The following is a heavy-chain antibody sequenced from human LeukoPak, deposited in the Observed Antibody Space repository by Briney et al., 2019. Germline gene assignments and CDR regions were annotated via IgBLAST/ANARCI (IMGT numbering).Heavy chain of an antibody. CDR1: GFTFSSYA. Sequence: GGSLRLSCAASGFTFSSYALHWVRQTPGKGLEYVSAISSNGGSTYYANSVKGRFTISRDNSKNTLYLQMGSQRAEDMAVYYCARVSVVAATLDYWGQGTLVTVSS. CDR2: ISSNGGST. V-gene: IGHV3-64*01. J-gene: IGHJ4*02. CDR3: ARVSVVAATLDY. D-gene: IGHD2-15*01.